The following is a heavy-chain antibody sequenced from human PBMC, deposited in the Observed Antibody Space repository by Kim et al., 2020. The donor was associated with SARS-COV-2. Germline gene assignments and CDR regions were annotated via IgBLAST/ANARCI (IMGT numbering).Heavy chain of an antibody. CDR3: ARGGVTAAGL. J-gene: IGHJ4*02. CDR1: GESLSAHY. D-gene: IGHD6-13*01. V-gene: IGHV4-34*01. CDR2: IKQAGST. Sequence: SETLSLTCAVYGESLSAHYWSWVRQPPGKGLEWVGEIKQAGSTKYNPSLKSRVTMSVDMSKNQISLTLNSVTDADAALYFCARGGVTAAGLWGQGTLVTVSS.